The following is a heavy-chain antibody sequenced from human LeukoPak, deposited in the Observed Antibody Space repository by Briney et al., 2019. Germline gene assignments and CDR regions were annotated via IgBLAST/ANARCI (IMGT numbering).Heavy chain of an antibody. CDR3: ARVLLGPYSSSSYYYYMDV. CDR1: GGSISSYY. D-gene: IGHD6-6*01. Sequence: PSETLSLTCTVSGGSISSYYWSWIRQPPGKGLEWIGYIYYSGSTNYNPSLKSRVTISVDTSKNQFSLKLSSVTAADTAVYYCARVLLGPYSSSSYYYYMDVWGKGTTVTVSS. CDR2: IYYSGST. V-gene: IGHV4-59*01. J-gene: IGHJ6*03.